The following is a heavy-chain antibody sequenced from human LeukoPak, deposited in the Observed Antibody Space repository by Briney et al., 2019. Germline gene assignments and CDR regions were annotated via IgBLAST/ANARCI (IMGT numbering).Heavy chain of an antibody. CDR2: ISSNGGST. CDR3: AGAQGDGPWQYYYGMDV. Sequence: GGSLILSCSASGFTFSSYAMHWVRQAPGKGLEYVSAISSNGGSTYYADSVKGTFTISRDNSKNTLYLQMSSLRAEDTAVYYCAGAQGDGPWQYYYGMDVWGKGTTVTVSS. D-gene: IGHD2-8*01. V-gene: IGHV3-64D*06. J-gene: IGHJ6*04. CDR1: GFTFSSYA.